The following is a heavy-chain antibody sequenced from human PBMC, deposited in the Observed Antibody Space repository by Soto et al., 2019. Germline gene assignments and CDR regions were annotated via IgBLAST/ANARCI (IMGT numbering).Heavy chain of an antibody. CDR3: ARGRIVGATRGYYFDY. D-gene: IGHD1-26*01. CDR1: GFTFSSYG. CDR2: IWYDGSNK. J-gene: IGHJ4*02. Sequence: GGSLRLSCAASGFTFSSYGMHWVRQAPGKGLEWVAVIWYDGSNKYYADSVKGRFTISRDNSKNTLYPQTNSLRAEDTAVYYCARGRIVGATRGYYFDYWGQGTLVTVSS. V-gene: IGHV3-33*01.